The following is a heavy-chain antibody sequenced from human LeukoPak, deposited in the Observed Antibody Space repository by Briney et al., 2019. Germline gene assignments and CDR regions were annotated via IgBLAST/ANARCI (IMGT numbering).Heavy chain of an antibody. Sequence: SETLSLTCTVSGGSISSTVYYWAWIRQPPGKGLEWIGSISYSGSTYYNPSLKSRVTMSVDTSKNQFSLKLSSVTAADTAVYYCARDAYYDSSGYYDDAFDIWGQGTMVTVSS. CDR3: ARDAYYDSSGYYDDAFDI. CDR1: GGSISSTVYY. J-gene: IGHJ3*02. CDR2: ISYSGST. V-gene: IGHV4-39*07. D-gene: IGHD3-22*01.